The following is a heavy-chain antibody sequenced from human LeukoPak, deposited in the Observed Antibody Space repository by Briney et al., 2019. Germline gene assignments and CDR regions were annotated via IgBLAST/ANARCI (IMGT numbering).Heavy chain of an antibody. V-gene: IGHV4-34*01. J-gene: IGHJ4*02. Sequence: PSETLSLTRAVYGGSFSGYYWSWIRQPPGKELEWIGEINHSGSTNYNPSLKSRVTISVDTSKNQFSLKLSSVTAADTAVYYCAGHVSAAAGGRWGQGTLVTVSS. CDR1: GGSFSGYY. CDR2: INHSGST. D-gene: IGHD6-13*01. CDR3: AGHVSAAAGGR.